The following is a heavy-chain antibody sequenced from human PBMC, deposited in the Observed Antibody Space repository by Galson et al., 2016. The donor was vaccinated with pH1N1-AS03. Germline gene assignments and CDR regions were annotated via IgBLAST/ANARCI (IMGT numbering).Heavy chain of an antibody. CDR1: GFTFSTYT. CDR2: ISYSSTYI. D-gene: IGHD5-24*01. CDR3: ARSNYYFDS. Sequence: SLRLSCAASGFTFSTYTMKWVRQAPGKGLEWVSSISYSSTYIHYAGSVKGRFTISRDNAENSLYLQMNDPRAEDTAVYYCARSNYYFDSWGQGTLVTVSS. V-gene: IGHV3-21*01. J-gene: IGHJ4*02.